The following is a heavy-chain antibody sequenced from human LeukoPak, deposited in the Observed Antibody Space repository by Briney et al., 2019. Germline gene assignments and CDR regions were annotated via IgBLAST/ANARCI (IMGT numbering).Heavy chain of an antibody. Sequence: GGSLRLSCAASGFTFSDYSMNWVRQAPGKGLEWLSYISSGGSTIYYADSVKGRFAISRDNAKNSLYLQMSSLRDEDTAVYYCAREPPGNYDGTGYYYAHFDYWGQGTLVTVSS. V-gene: IGHV3-48*02. J-gene: IGHJ4*02. CDR2: ISSGGSTI. D-gene: IGHD3-22*01. CDR1: GFTFSDYS. CDR3: AREPPGNYDGTGYYYAHFDY.